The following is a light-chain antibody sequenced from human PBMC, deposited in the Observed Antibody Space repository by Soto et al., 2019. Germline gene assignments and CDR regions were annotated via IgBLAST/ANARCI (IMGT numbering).Light chain of an antibody. CDR3: QQHSEWLT. CDR1: QSVSTA. CDR2: DAS. V-gene: IGKV3-11*01. J-gene: IGKJ4*01. Sequence: EIVLTQSPATLSLSPGERATLSCRASQSVSTALAWYQQKPGEAPRLLIYDASIRATGIPARFSGSGSGTDFTLTIRSLQPEDFAVYYCQQHSEWLTCGGGTKGEIK.